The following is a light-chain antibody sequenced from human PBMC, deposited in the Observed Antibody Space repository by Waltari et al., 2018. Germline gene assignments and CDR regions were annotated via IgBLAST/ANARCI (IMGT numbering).Light chain of an antibody. CDR3: SSYTSSSTLV. Sequence: QSALTQPASVSGSPGQSITISCTGTSSDVGGYNYVSWYQQHPGKAPKLLIYDVSNPPSGVSNRVSGSKSGTTASLTISGLQAEDEADYYCSSYTSSSTLVFGGGTKLTVL. CDR1: SSDVGGYNY. CDR2: DVS. V-gene: IGLV2-14*03. J-gene: IGLJ2*01.